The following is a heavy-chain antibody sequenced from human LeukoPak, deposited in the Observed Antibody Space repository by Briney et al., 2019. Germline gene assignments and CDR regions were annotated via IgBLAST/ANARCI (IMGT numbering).Heavy chain of an antibody. D-gene: IGHD6-19*01. J-gene: IGHJ6*03. CDR2: NNDSGST. CDR1: GGPFSGHY. CDR3: ARGRRQWLVPPSDYYFYMDV. V-gene: IGHV4-34*01. Sequence: SETLSLTCGVYGGPFSGHYWSWIRQPPGKGLEWIGENNDSGSTNCNPSLKSRVTISVDTSKNYFSLKLSSVTAVDTAVYYCARGRRQWLVPPSDYYFYMDVWGKGTTVTVSS.